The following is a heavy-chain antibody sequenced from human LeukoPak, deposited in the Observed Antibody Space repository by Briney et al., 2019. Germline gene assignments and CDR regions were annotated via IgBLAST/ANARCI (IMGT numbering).Heavy chain of an antibody. CDR1: GFTFSSNY. CDR3: ARYGDPRDWYFDL. CDR2: IYSGGST. D-gene: IGHD4-17*01. Sequence: GGSLRLSCAASGFTFSSNYMSWVRQAPGKGLEWVSVIYSGGSTYYADSVKGRFTISRHNSKNTLYLQMNSLRAEDTAVYYCARYGDPRDWYFDLWGRGTLVTVSS. V-gene: IGHV3-53*04. J-gene: IGHJ2*01.